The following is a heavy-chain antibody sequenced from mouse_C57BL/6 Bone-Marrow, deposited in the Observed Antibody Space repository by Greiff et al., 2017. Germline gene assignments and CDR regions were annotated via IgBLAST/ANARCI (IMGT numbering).Heavy chain of an antibody. D-gene: IGHD2-3*01. CDR3: TTDDGYFSWFAY. J-gene: IGHJ3*01. CDR2: IDPENGDT. V-gene: IGHV14-4*01. CDR1: GFNIKDDY. Sequence: VQLKQSGAELVRPGASVKLSCTASGFNIKDDYMHWVKQRPEQGLEWIGWIDPENGDTEYASKFQGQATITADTSSNTAYLQLSSLTSEDTAVYYGTTDDGYFSWFAYWGQGTLVTVSA.